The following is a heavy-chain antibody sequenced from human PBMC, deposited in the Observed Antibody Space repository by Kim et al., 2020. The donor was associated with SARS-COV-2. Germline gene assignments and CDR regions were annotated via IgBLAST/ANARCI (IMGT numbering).Heavy chain of an antibody. CDR3: VRGHKSFDL. Sequence: LSLTCAASGFTLSDYFMDWVRQVPGKGLEWIGRSRHRPRNYTTEYAASVQGRFTVSRDDSKTSLHLLMTSLGTEDSAVYYCVRGHKSFDLWGQGTLVTVSS. CDR2: SRHRPRNYTT. V-gene: IGHV3-72*01. J-gene: IGHJ5*02. CDR1: GFTLSDYF.